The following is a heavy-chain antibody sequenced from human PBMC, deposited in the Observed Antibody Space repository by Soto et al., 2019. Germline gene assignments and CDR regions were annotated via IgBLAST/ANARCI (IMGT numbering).Heavy chain of an antibody. CDR1: GYTVTNYG. CDR3: ARVPSYRPGDY. CDR2: ISAYNGDT. Sequence: QVQLVQSGTEVKIPGASVQVSCKTFGYTVTNYGFIWARQAPGQGLELMGWISAYNGDTKLPQNFQGRLTLTTDTSTSTASMELRSLISDDTAVYYCARVPSYRPGDYWGQGTLVTVS. V-gene: IGHV1-18*01. J-gene: IGHJ4*02. D-gene: IGHD3-10*01.